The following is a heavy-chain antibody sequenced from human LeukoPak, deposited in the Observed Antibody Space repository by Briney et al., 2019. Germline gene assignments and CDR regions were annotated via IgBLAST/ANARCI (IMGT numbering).Heavy chain of an antibody. V-gene: IGHV1-2*02. CDR3: ARVRTGDPYYYYYYMDV. D-gene: IGHD1/OR15-1a*01. CDR2: INPNSGGT. CDR1: GYTFTGYY. J-gene: IGHJ6*03. Sequence: ASVKVSCKASGYTFTGYYMHWVRQAPGQGLEWMGWINPNSGGTNYAQKFQGRVTMTRDTSISTAYMELSRLRSDDTAVYYCARVRTGDPYYYYYYMDVWGKGTTVTVSS.